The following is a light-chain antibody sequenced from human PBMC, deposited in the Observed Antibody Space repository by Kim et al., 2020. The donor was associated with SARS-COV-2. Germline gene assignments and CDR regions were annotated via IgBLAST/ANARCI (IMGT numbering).Light chain of an antibody. CDR3: QVWDDTSNHVV. CDR2: YSF. CDR1: NIGIKS. V-gene: IGLV3-21*04. J-gene: IGLJ2*01. Sequence: PGTTAVISCAENNIGIKSVHWYQQKPGRAPVLVIYYSFDRPSGIPERFSGSNSGNTATLTISRVEAGDEADYYCQVWDDTSNHVVFGGGTQLTVL.